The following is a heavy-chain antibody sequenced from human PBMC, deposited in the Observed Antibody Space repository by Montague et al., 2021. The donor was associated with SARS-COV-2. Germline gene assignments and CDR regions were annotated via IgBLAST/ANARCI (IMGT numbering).Heavy chain of an antibody. V-gene: IGHV4-34*01. CDR3: ARDRYSSSWYGQKYYFDY. Sequence: SETLSLTCAVYGGSFSGYYWSWIRQPPGKGLEWIGEINHSGSTNYNPSLKSRVTISVDTSKSQFSLKLCSVTAADTAVYYCARDRYSSSWYGQKYYFDYWGQGTLVTVSS. D-gene: IGHD6-13*01. CDR1: GGSFSGYY. J-gene: IGHJ4*02. CDR2: INHSGST.